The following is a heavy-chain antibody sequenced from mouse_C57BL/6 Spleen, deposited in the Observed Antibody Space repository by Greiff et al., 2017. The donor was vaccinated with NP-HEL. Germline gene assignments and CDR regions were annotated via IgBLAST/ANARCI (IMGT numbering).Heavy chain of an antibody. V-gene: IGHV5-17*01. CDR3: ARDDADYFDY. D-gene: IGHD2-3*01. CDR1: GFTFSDYG. CDR2: ISSGSSTI. Sequence: EVKVVESGGGLVKPGGSLKLSCAASGFTFSDYGMYWVRQAPEKGLEWVAYISSGSSTIYYADQVKGRFTISRDKSKNTLFLQMTSLRSEDTAMYYCARDDADYFDYWGQGTTLTVSS. J-gene: IGHJ2*01.